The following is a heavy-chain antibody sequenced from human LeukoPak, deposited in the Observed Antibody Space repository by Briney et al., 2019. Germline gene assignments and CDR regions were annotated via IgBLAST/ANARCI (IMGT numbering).Heavy chain of an antibody. CDR1: GGSISSGDYY. CDR3: ARDQVGYYDSINWFDP. J-gene: IGHJ5*02. Sequence: SQTLSLTCTVSGGSISSGDYYWSWIRQPPGKGLEWIGYIYYSGSTYYNPSLKSRVTISVDTSKNQCSLKLSSVTAADTAVYYCARDQVGYYDSINWFDPWGQGTLVTVSS. D-gene: IGHD3-3*01. V-gene: IGHV4-30-4*08. CDR2: IYYSGST.